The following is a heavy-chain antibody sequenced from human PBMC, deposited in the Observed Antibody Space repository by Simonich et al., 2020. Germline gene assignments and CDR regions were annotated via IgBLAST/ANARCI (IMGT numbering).Heavy chain of an antibody. CDR2: SNPNRGGT. CDR1: GYTFTGYY. D-gene: IGHD3-10*01. Sequence: QVQLVQSGAEVKKPGASVKVSCKASGYTFTGYYMHWVRQAPGQGLEWMGWSNPNRGGTNYAQKVQGRVTMTRDTSISQAYMELGRLRSDDTAVYYCARWPSIPASYGSGSYFDYWGQGTLVTVSS. V-gene: IGHV1-2*02. J-gene: IGHJ4*02. CDR3: ARWPSIPASYGSGSYFDY.